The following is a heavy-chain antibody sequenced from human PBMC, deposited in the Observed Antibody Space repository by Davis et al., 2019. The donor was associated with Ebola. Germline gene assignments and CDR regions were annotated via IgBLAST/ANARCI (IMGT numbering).Heavy chain of an antibody. CDR2: INHSGST. Sequence: PSETLSLTCAVYGGSFSGYYWSWIRQPPGKGLEWIGEINHSGSTNYNPSLKSRVTISVDTSKNQFSLKLSSVTAADTAVYYCARGTRRRSSSSSGLNWFDPWGQGTLVTVSS. D-gene: IGHD6-6*01. J-gene: IGHJ5*02. CDR3: ARGTRRRSSSSSGLNWFDP. V-gene: IGHV4-34*01. CDR1: GGSFSGYY.